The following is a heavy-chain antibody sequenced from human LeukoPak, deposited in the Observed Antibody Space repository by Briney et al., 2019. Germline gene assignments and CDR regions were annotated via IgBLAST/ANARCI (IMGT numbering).Heavy chain of an antibody. J-gene: IGHJ4*02. Sequence: SQTLSLTCTVSGGSISSGSYFWSWIRQPAGKGLEWIGRIYTSGSTDYNPSLKGRVAISVDASKNQFSLKLSSVTAADTAVYYCARDSEIPYCGGDCYLDYWGQGTLVTVSS. CDR3: ARDSEIPYCGGDCYLDY. CDR1: GGSISSGSYF. V-gene: IGHV4-61*02. D-gene: IGHD2-21*02. CDR2: IYTSGST.